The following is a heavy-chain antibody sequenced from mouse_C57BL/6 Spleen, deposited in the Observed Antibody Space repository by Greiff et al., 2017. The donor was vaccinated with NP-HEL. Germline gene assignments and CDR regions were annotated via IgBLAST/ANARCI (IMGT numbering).Heavy chain of an antibody. CDR3: ASGIPYYGSSYAY. Sequence: VQLQQSGPGLVKPSQSLSLTCSVTGYSITSGYYWNWIRQFPGNKLEWMGYISYDGSNNYNPSLKNRISITRDTSKNQFFLKLNSVTTEDTATYYCASGIPYYGSSYAYWGQGTTLTVSS. CDR2: ISYDGSN. J-gene: IGHJ2*01. V-gene: IGHV3-6*01. D-gene: IGHD1-1*01. CDR1: GYSITSGYY.